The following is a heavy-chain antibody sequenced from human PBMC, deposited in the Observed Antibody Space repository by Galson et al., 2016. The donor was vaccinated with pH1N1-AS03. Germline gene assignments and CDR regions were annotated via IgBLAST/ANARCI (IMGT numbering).Heavy chain of an antibody. D-gene: IGHD3-16*01. CDR1: GYTFTDFS. CDR2: INPNDGVT. Sequence: SVKVSCKASGYTFTDFSVNWVRQAPGQGLEWMGWINPNDGVTNYAQKFDAWVTMTSDTSSSTAYMELRGLKSDDTAVYYCARDPRGPCSSATCATTYYFGNDYEGSDYWGQGTLISVSP. J-gene: IGHJ4*02. CDR3: ARDPRGPCSSATCATTYYFGNDYEGSDY. V-gene: IGHV1-2*04.